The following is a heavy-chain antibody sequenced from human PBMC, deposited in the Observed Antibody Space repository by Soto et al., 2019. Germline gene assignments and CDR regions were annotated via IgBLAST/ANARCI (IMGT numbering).Heavy chain of an antibody. V-gene: IGHV1-69*02. J-gene: IGHJ4*02. D-gene: IGHD6-13*01. CDR3: ARDRKISNGPNFDS. CDR1: EDTFSIYT. Sequence: QVQLVQSGSEVKEPGSSVKISCKTSEDTFSIYTLSWVRQAPGQGLVWMGRVLPFLDVTTYSQRFQGRVTIXAXRXXTTAYMELSSLTFEDTAVYYCARDRKISNGPNFDSWGPGTLVTVSS. CDR2: VLPFLDVT.